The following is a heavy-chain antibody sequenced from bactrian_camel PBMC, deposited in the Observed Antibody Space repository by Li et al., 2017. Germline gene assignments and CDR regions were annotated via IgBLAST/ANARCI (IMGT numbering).Heavy chain of an antibody. J-gene: IGHJ4*01. CDR2: IDCDGST. V-gene: IGHV3S55*01. CDR1: GYTYISYC. Sequence: HVQLVESGGGAVEAGGTLRLSCAASGYTYISYCMGWFRQAPGKEREGVAAIDCDGSTGYADSVKGRFTFSKDNAKNILYLQMNSLKPEDTAIYYCAAIPGSWYVCLKRSTFNYWGQGTQVTVS. D-gene: IGHD6*01. CDR3: AAIPGSWYVCLKRSTFNY.